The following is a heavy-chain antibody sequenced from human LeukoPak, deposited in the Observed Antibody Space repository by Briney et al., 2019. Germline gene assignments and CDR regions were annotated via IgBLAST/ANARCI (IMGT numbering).Heavy chain of an antibody. D-gene: IGHD2-15*01. CDR3: ARGPYCSGGSCFSTYFDY. CDR2: INHSGST. J-gene: IGHJ4*02. CDR1: GGSFSGYY. Sequence: SETLSLTCAVYGGSFSGYYWSWIHQPPGKGLEWIGEINHSGSTNYNPSLKSRVTISVDTSKNQFSLKLSSVTAADTAVYYCARGPYCSGGSCFSTYFDYWGQGTLVTVSS. V-gene: IGHV4-34*01.